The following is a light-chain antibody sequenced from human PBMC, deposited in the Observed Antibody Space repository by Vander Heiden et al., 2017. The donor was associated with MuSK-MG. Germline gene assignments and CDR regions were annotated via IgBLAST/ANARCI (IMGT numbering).Light chain of an antibody. V-gene: IGLV1-44*01. Sequence: QSVVTQPPSASGTPGQMVTTSCSGSSSNIGSNTVNWYQQLPGTAPKLLIYSNNHRPSGVPDRFSGSKSGTSASLAISGLQSEDEADYYCAPWDNSLNGPVFGGGTKLTVL. CDR2: SNN. J-gene: IGLJ2*01. CDR3: APWDNSLNGPV. CDR1: SSNIGSNT.